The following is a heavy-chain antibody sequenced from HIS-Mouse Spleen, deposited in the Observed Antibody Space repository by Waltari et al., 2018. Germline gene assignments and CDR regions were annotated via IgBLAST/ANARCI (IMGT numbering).Heavy chain of an antibody. D-gene: IGHD7-27*01. J-gene: IGHJ3*02. Sequence: EVQLVQSVAGLVKPGGALRLSCAAFGFTFSSYSMTWVRQAPGRGLEWVSSISSSSSYIYYADSVKGRFTISRDNAKNSLYLQMNSLRAEDTAVYYCARRLLTGDAFDIWGQGTMVTVSS. CDR3: ARRLLTGDAFDI. CDR1: GFTFSSYS. CDR2: ISSSSSYI. V-gene: IGHV3-21*01.